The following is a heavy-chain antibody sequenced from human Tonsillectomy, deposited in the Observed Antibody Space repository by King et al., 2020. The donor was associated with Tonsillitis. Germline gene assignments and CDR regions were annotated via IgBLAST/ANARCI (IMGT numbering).Heavy chain of an antibody. CDR3: ARGATYYYDSRGYGGFDY. CDR2: IYYSGST. CDR1: GGSISSGDNY. D-gene: IGHD3-22*01. J-gene: IGHJ4*02. Sequence: VQLQESGPGLVKPSQTLSLTCTVSGGSISSGDNYWSWIRQPPGKGLEWIGHIYYSGSTYYNPSLKSRVTISVDTSKNQFSLKLSSVTAADTAVYYCARGATYYYDSRGYGGFDYSGQGTLVTVSS. V-gene: IGHV4-30-4*01.